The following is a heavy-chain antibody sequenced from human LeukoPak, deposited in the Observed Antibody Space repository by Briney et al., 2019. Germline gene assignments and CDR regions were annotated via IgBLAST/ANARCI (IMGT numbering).Heavy chain of an antibody. J-gene: IGHJ5*02. D-gene: IGHD2-2*01. V-gene: IGHV4-34*01. Sequence: SETLSLTCAVYGGSFSGYYWSWIRQPPGKGLEWIGEINHSGSTNYNPSLKSRVTISVDTSKNQFSLKLSSVTAADTAVYYCARGTDYCSSTGCLNWFDPWGQGTLVTVSS. CDR3: ARGTDYCSSTGCLNWFDP. CDR1: GGSFSGYY. CDR2: INHSGST.